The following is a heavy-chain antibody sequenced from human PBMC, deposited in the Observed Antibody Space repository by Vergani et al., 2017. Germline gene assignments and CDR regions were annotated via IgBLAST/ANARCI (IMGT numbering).Heavy chain of an antibody. CDR1: GGSLSGYY. J-gene: IGHJ3*01. Sequence: QVQLQQWGPGLLKPSETLSLTCAVYGGSLSGYYWSWIRLAPGKGMEWIGEINHSGTINYNPTLKSPFNVSIDTSRDHFSLKLRSVSAADTAVYFCARRAERWETLLRDDFDVWGQGTFVTVSP. V-gene: IGHV4-34*01. CDR2: INHSGTI. CDR3: ARRAERWETLLRDDFDV. D-gene: IGHD1-26*01.